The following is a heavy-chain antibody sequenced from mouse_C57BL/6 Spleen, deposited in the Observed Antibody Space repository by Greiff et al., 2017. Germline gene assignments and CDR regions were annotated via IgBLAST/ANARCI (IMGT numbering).Heavy chain of an antibody. CDR2: IYPRDGST. D-gene: IGHD4-1*01. CDR3: ARSGPLTGPYFDY. CDR1: GYTFTSYD. V-gene: IGHV1-85*01. J-gene: IGHJ2*01. Sequence: VQLQESGPELVKPGASVKLSCKASGYTFTSYDINWVKQRPGQGLEWIGWIYPRDGSTKYNEKFKGKATLTVDTSSSTAYMGLHSLTSEDSAVYFCARSGPLTGPYFDYWGQGTTLTVSS.